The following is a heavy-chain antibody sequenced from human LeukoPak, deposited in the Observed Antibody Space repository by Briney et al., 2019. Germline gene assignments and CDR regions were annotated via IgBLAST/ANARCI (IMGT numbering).Heavy chain of an antibody. CDR3: ARVGHSGSYSFDY. D-gene: IGHD3-10*01. Sequence: ASVKVSCKASGYTFTGYYMHWVRQAPGQGLEWMGWINPNSGGTNYAQKFQGRVTMTRDTSISTAYMELSRLRSDDTAVYYCARVGHSGSYSFDYWGQGTLVTVSS. CDR1: GYTFTGYY. V-gene: IGHV1-2*02. CDR2: INPNSGGT. J-gene: IGHJ4*02.